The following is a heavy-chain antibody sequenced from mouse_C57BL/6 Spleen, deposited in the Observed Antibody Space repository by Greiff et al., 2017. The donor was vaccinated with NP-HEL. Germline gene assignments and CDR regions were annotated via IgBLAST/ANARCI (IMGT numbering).Heavy chain of an antibody. CDR2: IDPETGGT. D-gene: IGHD2-4*01. Sequence: VQLQQSGAELVRPGASVTLSCKASGYTFTDYEMHWVKPTPVHGLEWIGAIDPETGGTAYNQKFKGKAILTADKSSSTAYMELRSLTSEDSAVYYCTRGDYVSYWYFDVWGTGTTVTVSS. CDR1: GYTFTDYE. CDR3: TRGDYVSYWYFDV. V-gene: IGHV1-15*01. J-gene: IGHJ1*03.